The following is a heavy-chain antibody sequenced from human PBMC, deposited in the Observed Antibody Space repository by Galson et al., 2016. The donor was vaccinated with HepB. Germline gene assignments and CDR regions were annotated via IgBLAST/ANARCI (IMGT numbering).Heavy chain of an antibody. J-gene: IGHJ4*02. CDR1: GFTFSSYN. CDR2: ISSSSSYI. CDR3: ASDILWFGELTRVYYFDY. V-gene: IGHV3-21*01. D-gene: IGHD3-10*01. Sequence: SLRLSCAASGFTFSSYNMNWVRQAPGKGLEWVSSISSSSSYIHYADSVKGRFTISRDNAKNSLYLQMNSLRAEDTAVYYCASDILWFGELTRVYYFDYWGQGTLVTVSS.